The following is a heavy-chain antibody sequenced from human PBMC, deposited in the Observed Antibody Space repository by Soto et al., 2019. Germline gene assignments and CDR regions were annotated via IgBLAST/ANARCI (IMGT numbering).Heavy chain of an antibody. CDR2: TIPLFGTT. J-gene: IGHJ6*02. V-gene: IGHV1-69*01. CDR3: VAELDFGKLSVV. Sequence: QVQLVQAGVEVKQPGSSVRVSCKSSGDTFKHSVISWVRQAPGQGLEWMGGTIPLFGTTDYAQKFQGRLTITTDESTTTAYMEVSRLTSEDTAVYYCVAELDFGKLSVVWGQGTTVIVSS. CDR1: GDTFKHSV. D-gene: IGHD3-10*01.